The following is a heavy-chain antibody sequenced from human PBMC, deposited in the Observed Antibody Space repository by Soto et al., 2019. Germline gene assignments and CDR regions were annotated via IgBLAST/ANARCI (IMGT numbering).Heavy chain of an antibody. D-gene: IGHD6-13*01. CDR3: ARWSIAAAGTDYYYGMDV. J-gene: IGHJ6*02. V-gene: IGHV1-69*06. CDR1: GGTFSSYA. Sequence: GASVKVSCKASGGTFSSYAISWVRQAPGQGLEWMGGIIPIFGTANYAQKFQGRVTITADKSTSTAYMELSGLRSEDTAVYYCARWSIAAAGTDYYYGMDVWGQGTTVTVSS. CDR2: IIPIFGTA.